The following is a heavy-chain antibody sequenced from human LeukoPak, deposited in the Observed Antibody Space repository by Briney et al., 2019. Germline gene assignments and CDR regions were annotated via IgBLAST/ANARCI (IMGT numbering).Heavy chain of an antibody. CDR1: GGSISIYY. D-gene: IGHD3-22*01. Sequence: PSETLSLTCTVSGGSISIYYWSWIRQPPGKGQEWIGYIYYSGSTNYNPSLKSRVTISVDTSKNQFSLKLSPVTAVDTAVYYCARDRGYDSSGYYYDYWGQGTLVTVSS. CDR2: IYYSGST. J-gene: IGHJ4*02. CDR3: ARDRGYDSSGYYYDY. V-gene: IGHV4-59*01.